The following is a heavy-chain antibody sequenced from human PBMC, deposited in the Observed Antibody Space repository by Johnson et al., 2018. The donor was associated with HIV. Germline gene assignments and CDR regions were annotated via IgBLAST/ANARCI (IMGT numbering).Heavy chain of an antibody. CDR2: ISFDGNLK. V-gene: IGHV3-30*18. CDR1: GLSFSNFG. D-gene: IGHD1-26*01. CDR3: AKGRLVGATTYDAFDI. J-gene: IGHJ3*02. Sequence: QVQLVESGGGVVQPGKSLTLSCVGSGLSFSNFGIHWVRQAPGKGPEWVAVISFDGNLKKYADSVKGRFTISRDNSKNTLYLQMNSLRAEDTAVYYCAKGRLVGATTYDAFDIWGQGTMVTVSS.